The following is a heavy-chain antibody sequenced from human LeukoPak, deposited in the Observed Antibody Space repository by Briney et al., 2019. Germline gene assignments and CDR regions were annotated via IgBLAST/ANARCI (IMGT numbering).Heavy chain of an antibody. J-gene: IGHJ4*02. CDR3: ARDRGSPLSYSSSWYGIDY. Sequence: SETLSLTCTVSGGSISSYYWSWIRQPPGKGLEWIGYIYYSGSTNYNPSLKSRVTISVDTSKNQFSLKLSSVTAADTAVYYCARDRGSPLSYSSSWYGIDYWGQGTLVTVSS. CDR1: GGSISSYY. D-gene: IGHD6-13*01. V-gene: IGHV4-59*01. CDR2: IYYSGST.